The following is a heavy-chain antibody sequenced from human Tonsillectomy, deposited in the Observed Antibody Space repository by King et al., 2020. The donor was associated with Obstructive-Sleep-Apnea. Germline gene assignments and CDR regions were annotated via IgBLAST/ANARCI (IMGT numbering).Heavy chain of an antibody. CDR1: GGSISSSSYY. CDR2: IYYSGST. D-gene: IGHD2-2*01. V-gene: IGHV4-39*07. CDR3: VREGDIVVVPAANMDV. J-gene: IGHJ6*02. Sequence: QLQESGPGLVKPSETLSLTCTVSGGSISSSSYYWGWIRQPPGKGLEWIGSIYYSGSTYYNPSLKSRVTISVDTSKNQFSLKLSSVTAADTAVYYCVREGDIVVVPAANMDVWGQGTTVTVSS.